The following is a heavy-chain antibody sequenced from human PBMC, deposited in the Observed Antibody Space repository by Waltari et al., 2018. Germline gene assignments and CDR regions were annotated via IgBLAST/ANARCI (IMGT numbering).Heavy chain of an antibody. V-gene: IGHV3-23*04. CDR2: ISGRGGST. CDR1: GFTFSSYA. CDR3: AKDPGWGVTTFDY. J-gene: IGHJ4*02. D-gene: IGHD4-17*01. Sequence: EVQLVESGGGLVQPGGSLRLSCAASGFTFSSYAMSWVRQAPGKGLEWVSAISGRGGSTYYADSVKGRFTISRDNSKNTLYLQMNSLRAEDTAIYYCAKDPGWGVTTFDYWGQGTLVTVSS.